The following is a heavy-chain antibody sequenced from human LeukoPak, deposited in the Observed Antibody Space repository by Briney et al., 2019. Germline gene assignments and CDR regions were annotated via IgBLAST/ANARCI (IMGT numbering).Heavy chain of an antibody. CDR3: ARKRLVTSTYYFDY. J-gene: IGHJ4*02. Sequence: ASETLSLTCAVYGGSFSGYYWSWIRQPPGMGLEWIGEINHSGSTNYNPSLKSRVTISVDTSKNQLSLKLSSVTAADTAVYYCARKRLVTSTYYFDYWGQGSLVTVSS. CDR1: GGSFSGYY. D-gene: IGHD3-9*01. V-gene: IGHV4-34*01. CDR2: INHSGST.